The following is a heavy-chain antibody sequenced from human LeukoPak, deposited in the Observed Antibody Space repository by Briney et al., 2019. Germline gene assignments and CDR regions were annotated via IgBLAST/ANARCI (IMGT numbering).Heavy chain of an antibody. D-gene: IGHD1-26*01. CDR3: ARDPENVSGSHSHFDL. CDR2: IRADGSAQ. CDR1: EFTFSSYY. Sequence: GGSLRLSCAASEFTFSSYYMTWVRQAPGQGLEWVGSIRADGSAQFYVDSVRGRFTISRDNAKDSLYLQMNSLRAEDTAVYYCARDPENVSGSHSHFDLWGRGTLVTVSS. J-gene: IGHJ2*01. V-gene: IGHV3-7*01.